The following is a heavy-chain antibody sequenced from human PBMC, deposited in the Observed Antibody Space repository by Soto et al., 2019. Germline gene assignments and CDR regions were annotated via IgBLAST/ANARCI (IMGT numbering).Heavy chain of an antibody. CDR3: ARDSRYYYDSSGYYLGWFDP. CDR2: VIPIFGTA. J-gene: IGHJ5*02. CDR1: GGTFSRDA. Sequence: SVKVSCKASGGTFSRDAISWVRQAPGQGLEWMGGVIPIFGTANYAQKFQGRVTITADESTSTAYMELSSLRSEDTAVYYCARDSRYYYDSSGYYLGWFDPWGQGTLVTVSS. V-gene: IGHV1-69*13. D-gene: IGHD3-22*01.